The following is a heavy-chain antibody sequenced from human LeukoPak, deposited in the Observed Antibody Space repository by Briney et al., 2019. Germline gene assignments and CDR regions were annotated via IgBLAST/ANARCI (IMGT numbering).Heavy chain of an antibody. Sequence: SQTLSLTCTVSGTSISSGGHSWTWIRQPPGKGLEWIGHIYYSGITDYNPSLKSRVTLSVDTSKNQFSLKLSSVTAADTAVYYCARGGYYDGSGFSPRHNWFDPWGQGTLVTVSS. J-gene: IGHJ5*02. D-gene: IGHD3-22*01. CDR2: IYYSGIT. CDR3: ARGGYYDGSGFSPRHNWFDP. V-gene: IGHV4-61*08. CDR1: GTSISSGGHS.